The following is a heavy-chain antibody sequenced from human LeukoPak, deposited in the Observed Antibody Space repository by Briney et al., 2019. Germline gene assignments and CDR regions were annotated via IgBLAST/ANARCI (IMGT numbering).Heavy chain of an antibody. D-gene: IGHD4-17*01. J-gene: IGHJ4*02. CDR1: GFTFSSYS. CDR3: ARGVYGDYGGGDY. Sequence: GGSLTLSCAASGFTFSSYSMNWVRQAPGKGLEWVSFIRSSSSDIYYADSVKGRFTISRDNAKNSLYLQMDSLKAEDTAVYYCARGVYGDYGGGDYWGQGTLVTVSS. V-gene: IGHV3-21*01. CDR2: IRSSSSDI.